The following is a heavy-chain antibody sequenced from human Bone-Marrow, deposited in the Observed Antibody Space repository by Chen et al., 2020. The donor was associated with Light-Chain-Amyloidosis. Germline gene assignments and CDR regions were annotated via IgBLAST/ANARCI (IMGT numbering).Heavy chain of an antibody. CDR3: AREGGGVEGRPFDY. D-gene: IGHD3-16*01. J-gene: IGHJ4*02. CDR2: ISDDGTKK. CDR1: GFRSRNYA. Sequence: QVQLVASGGGAVQPGRSLRLSCAASGFRSRNYAMHWVRQTPDKGLEWLAVISDDGTKKFYRDSVQGRFTISRDNSKTTLYMAMDTLTVEDTAIYYCAREGGGVEGRPFDYWGQGALVTVSS. V-gene: IGHV3-30-3*01.